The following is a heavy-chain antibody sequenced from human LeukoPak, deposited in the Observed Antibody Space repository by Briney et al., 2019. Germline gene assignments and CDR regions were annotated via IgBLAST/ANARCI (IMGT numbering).Heavy chain of an antibody. Sequence: SVKVSCKASGGTFSSYAISWVRQAPGQGLEWMGGIIPIFGTANYAQKFQGRVTITADESTSTAYMGLSSLRSEDTAVYYCARGQWLVPYFDYWGQGTLVTVSS. CDR2: IIPIFGTA. D-gene: IGHD6-19*01. V-gene: IGHV1-69*13. J-gene: IGHJ4*02. CDR3: ARGQWLVPYFDY. CDR1: GGTFSSYA.